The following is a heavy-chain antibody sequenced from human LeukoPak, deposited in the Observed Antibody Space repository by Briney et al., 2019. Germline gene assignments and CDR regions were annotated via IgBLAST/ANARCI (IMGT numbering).Heavy chain of an antibody. CDR1: GFSFSDYY. CDR3: ARAGRGFTYGYSDS. J-gene: IGHJ4*02. V-gene: IGHV3-11*01. CDR2: IISSGSTI. Sequence: GGSLRLSCEASGFSFSDYYMTWIRQAPGKGLEWVSYIISSGSTIRNADSVKGRFTHSRDNTGNSLYLQMSSLRADDTAVYYCARAGRGFTYGYSDSWGQGTLVSVSS. D-gene: IGHD2-8*01.